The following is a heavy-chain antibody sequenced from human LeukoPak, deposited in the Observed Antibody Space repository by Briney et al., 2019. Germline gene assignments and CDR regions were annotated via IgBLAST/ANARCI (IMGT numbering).Heavy chain of an antibody. V-gene: IGHV3-7*01. CDR3: TSWGDTTAEYFQR. CDR1: GFTFNRCW. D-gene: IGHD2-21*02. CDR2: TNPDGRDT. Sequence: GGSLRLSCVVSGFTFNRCWMNWVRQAPGKGLEWVAHTNPDGRDTYYMDSVKGRFTISRDNAQNSMYLQMNSLRVEDTAVYYCTSWGDTTAEYFQRWGQGTLVTVSS. J-gene: IGHJ1*01.